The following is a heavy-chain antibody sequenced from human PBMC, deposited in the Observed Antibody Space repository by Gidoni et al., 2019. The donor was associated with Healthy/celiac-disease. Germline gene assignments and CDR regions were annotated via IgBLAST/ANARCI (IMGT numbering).Heavy chain of an antibody. Sequence: QVQLQESGPGLVKPSETLSLTCTAPGGSISSSYWSWIRQPPGKGLEWIGYIYYTGSTNYNPSLKIRVTMSVDTSKNQFSLKLSSVTAADAAVYYCARGVYGSGSYLVDWGQGTLVTVST. V-gene: IGHV4-59*01. D-gene: IGHD3-10*01. CDR3: ARGVYGSGSYLVD. J-gene: IGHJ4*02. CDR1: GGSISSSY. CDR2: IYYTGST.